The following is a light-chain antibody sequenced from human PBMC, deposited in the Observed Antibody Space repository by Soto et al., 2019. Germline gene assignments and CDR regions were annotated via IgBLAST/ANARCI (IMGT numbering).Light chain of an antibody. CDR3: ATWDDSLNGHVV. V-gene: IGLV1-44*01. Sequence: QSVLTQPPSESGTPGQRVTISCSGSRSNIGSNTVNWYQQVPGTAPKFLIYSNNQRPSGVPKRFSGSTSGTSASLAISGLQSEDEADYYCATWDDSLNGHVVFGGGTKLTVL. CDR2: SNN. CDR1: RSNIGSNT. J-gene: IGLJ2*01.